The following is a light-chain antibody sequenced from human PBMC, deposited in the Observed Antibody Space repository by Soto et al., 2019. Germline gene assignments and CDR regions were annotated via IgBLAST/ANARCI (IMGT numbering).Light chain of an antibody. CDR1: QSISSN. CDR2: RTS. V-gene: IGKV3-20*01. CDR3: QQYGSSGT. J-gene: IGKJ1*01. Sequence: EIVMTQSPATLSVSPWERATLSCRASQSISSNLAWYQQKPGQAPRLLMFRTSSRATGFPARFSGSGFGTDFTLTISRLAPEDLAVYYCQQYGSSGTFGQGTKVDIK.